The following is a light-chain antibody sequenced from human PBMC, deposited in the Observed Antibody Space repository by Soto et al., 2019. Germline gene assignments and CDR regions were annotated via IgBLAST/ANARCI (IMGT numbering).Light chain of an antibody. J-gene: IGKJ4*01. Sequence: IVLTQSPSMVSSSQGERAFFSCRASQSVSSYLAWYQQKPGQAPRLLIYDASNRATGIPARFSGSGSGTDFTLTISSLEPEDFAVYYCQQRSNWPLTFGGGTKVDIK. CDR1: QSVSSY. CDR2: DAS. V-gene: IGKV3-11*01. CDR3: QQRSNWPLT.